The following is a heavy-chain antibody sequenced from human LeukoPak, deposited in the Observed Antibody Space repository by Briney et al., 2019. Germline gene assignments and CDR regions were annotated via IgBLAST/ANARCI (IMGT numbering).Heavy chain of an antibody. CDR2: IYNGGTA. Sequence: GGSLRLSCAASGFTVSSNYMSWVRQAPGKGLEWVSVIYNGGTAYYADSVKDRFTMSRDNSKNTLSLQMNSLRAEDTAVYYCARSWLVWGQGTLVTVSS. CDR1: GFTVSSNY. CDR3: ARSWLV. V-gene: IGHV3-66*01. J-gene: IGHJ4*02. D-gene: IGHD6-19*01.